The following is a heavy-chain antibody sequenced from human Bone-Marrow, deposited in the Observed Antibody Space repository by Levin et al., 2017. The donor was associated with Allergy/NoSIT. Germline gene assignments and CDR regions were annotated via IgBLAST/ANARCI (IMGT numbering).Heavy chain of an antibody. D-gene: IGHD3-3*01. CDR2: IHSGDTT. Sequence: GGSLRLSCAASGFTVSGTDMSWLRQAPGKGLEWVSVIHSGDTTYYADSVKGRFTISRDNSKNTLSLQMNSLRVEDTAVYYCAIRSVRFLGTPPSGFAWGYDGWGQGTTVTVSS. CDR3: AIRSVRFLGTPPSGFAWGYDG. CDR1: GFTVSGTD. V-gene: IGHV3-66*01. J-gene: IGHJ6*02.